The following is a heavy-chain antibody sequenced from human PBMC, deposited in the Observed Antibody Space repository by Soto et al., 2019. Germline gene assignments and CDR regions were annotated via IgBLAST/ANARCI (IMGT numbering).Heavy chain of an antibody. CDR2: IYYSGST. Sequence: TSETLSLTCTVSGGSIISGGYYWSWIRQHPGKGLEWIGYIYYSGSTNYNPSLKSRVTISVDTSKNQFSLKLSSVTAADTAVYYCARGYCSSTSCFDPWGQGTLVTVSS. D-gene: IGHD2-2*01. J-gene: IGHJ5*02. V-gene: IGHV4-31*03. CDR3: ARGYCSSTSCFDP. CDR1: GGSIISGGYY.